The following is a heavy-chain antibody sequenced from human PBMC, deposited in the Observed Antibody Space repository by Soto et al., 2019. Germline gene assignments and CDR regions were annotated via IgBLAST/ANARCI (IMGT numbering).Heavy chain of an antibody. CDR2: INHSGST. Sequence: QVQLQQWGAGLLKPSETLSLTCAVYGGSFSGYYWSWIRQPPGKGLEWIGEINHSGSTNYNPSLKQRLTISVDTSKNQFSLKLSSVTAADTAVYYCARGIFRRYIIGWYSGRDYWGQGTLVNVSS. J-gene: IGHJ4*02. CDR3: ARGIFRRYIIGWYSGRDY. V-gene: IGHV4-34*01. D-gene: IGHD6-19*01. CDR1: GGSFSGYY.